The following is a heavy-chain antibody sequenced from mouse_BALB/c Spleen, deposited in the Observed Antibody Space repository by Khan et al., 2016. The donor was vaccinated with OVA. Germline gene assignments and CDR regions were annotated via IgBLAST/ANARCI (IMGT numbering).Heavy chain of an antibody. CDR1: GYTFTDFT. J-gene: IGHJ3*01. CDR3: ARGGGGDRFAY. Sequence: LQQSGAELVRPGVSVKISCKGSGYTFTDFTMHWVKQSPTKSLEWIGVISTYYGDVTYNQKFKDKATMTVDKSSSTAYMELARLTSEDSAIYYCARGGGGDRFAYWGQGTLVTVSA. CDR2: ISTYYGDV. V-gene: IGHV1S137*01.